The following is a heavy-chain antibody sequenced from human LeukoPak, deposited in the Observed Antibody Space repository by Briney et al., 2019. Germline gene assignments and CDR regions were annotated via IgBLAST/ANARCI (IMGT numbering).Heavy chain of an antibody. Sequence: PSETLSLTCTVSGGSISPYYWNWIRQPPGKGLEWIGYIYYSGSTNHNPSLKSRVTISLDMSKNQFSLKLSSVTAADTAIYYCARDVNCSGNSCYDSWGQGTLVTVSS. V-gene: IGHV4-59*01. J-gene: IGHJ4*02. CDR1: GGSISPYY. CDR2: IYYSGST. D-gene: IGHD2-15*01. CDR3: ARDVNCSGNSCYDS.